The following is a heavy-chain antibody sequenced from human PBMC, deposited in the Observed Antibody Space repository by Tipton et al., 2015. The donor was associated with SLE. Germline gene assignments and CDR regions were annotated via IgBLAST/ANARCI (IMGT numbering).Heavy chain of an antibody. V-gene: IGHV4-39*07. CDR1: GVSISSFSYY. Sequence: TLSLTCSVSGVSISSFSYYWGWIRQPPGKGLEWIGSIFYSGSTYYNPSLKSRVTISVDRSKNQFSLKLSSVTAADTAVYYCASSPSFDYWGQGTLVTVSS. CDR2: IFYSGST. J-gene: IGHJ4*02. CDR3: ASSPSFDY.